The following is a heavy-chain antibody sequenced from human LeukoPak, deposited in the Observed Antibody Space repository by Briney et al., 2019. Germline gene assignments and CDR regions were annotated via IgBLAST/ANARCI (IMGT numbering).Heavy chain of an antibody. Sequence: GGSLRLSCVVSGFTFTNYVVHWVRQAPGKGLEWVTLVSSDGGIKYYADSVKGRFSVSRDNAKNSLYLQMNSLTAEDTAVYYCARGNTVKAKNDAFDIWGQGTMVTVSS. V-gene: IGHV3-30-3*01. D-gene: IGHD4-11*01. J-gene: IGHJ3*02. CDR1: GFTFTNYV. CDR3: ARGNTVKAKNDAFDI. CDR2: VSSDGGIK.